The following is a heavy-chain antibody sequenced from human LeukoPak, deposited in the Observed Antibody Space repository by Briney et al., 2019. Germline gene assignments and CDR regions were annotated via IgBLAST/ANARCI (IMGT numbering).Heavy chain of an antibody. CDR1: GFTFSTYG. CDR3: AKDLGSSGWFIDC. D-gene: IGHD6-19*01. J-gene: IGHJ4*02. V-gene: IGHV3-23*01. Sequence: PGGSLRLSCAASGFTFSTYGVYWVRQAPGKGLEWVSSNSGGSSYYADSVKGRFTISRDNSKNTLYLQMNSLRVEDTAVYYCAKDLGSSGWFIDCWGQGTLVTVSS. CDR2: NSGGSS.